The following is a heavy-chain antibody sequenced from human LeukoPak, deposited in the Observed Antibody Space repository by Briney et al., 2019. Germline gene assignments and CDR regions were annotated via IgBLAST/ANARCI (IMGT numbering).Heavy chain of an antibody. V-gene: IGHV4-39*07. CDR1: GGSISSSNYY. J-gene: IGHJ4*02. D-gene: IGHD5-18*01. CDR3: ASLTGYSYGPGWRGEFDY. CDR2: IYYSGST. Sequence: SETLSLTCTVSGGSISSSNYYWGWIRQPPGKGLEWIGSIYYSGSTYYNPSLKSRVTISVDTSKNQFSLKLSSVTAADTAVYYCASLTGYSYGPGWRGEFDYWGQGTLVTVSS.